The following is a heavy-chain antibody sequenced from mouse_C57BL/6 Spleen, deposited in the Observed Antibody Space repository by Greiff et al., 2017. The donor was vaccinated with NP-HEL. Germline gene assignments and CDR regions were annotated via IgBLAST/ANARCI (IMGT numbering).Heavy chain of an antibody. CDR3: AREGGKWSLPFDY. J-gene: IGHJ2*01. CDR2: IYPGDGDT. D-gene: IGHD6-2*01. Sequence: QVQLQQSGAELVKPGASVKISCKASGYAFSSYWMNWVKQRPGKGLEWIGQIYPGDGDTNYNGKFKGKATLTADKSSSTAYMQLSSLTSEDAAVYFCAREGGKWSLPFDYWGQGTTLTVSS. CDR1: GYAFSSYW. V-gene: IGHV1-80*01.